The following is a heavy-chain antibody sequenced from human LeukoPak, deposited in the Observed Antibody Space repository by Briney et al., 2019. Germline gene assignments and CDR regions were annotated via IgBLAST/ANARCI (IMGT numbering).Heavy chain of an antibody. CDR3: AKSLKFYGGKDWFDP. V-gene: IGHV3-23*01. CDR1: GFTFSSYA. D-gene: IGHD4-23*01. J-gene: IGHJ5*02. CDR2: ISGSGGST. Sequence: GGSLRLSCAASGFTFSSYAMSWVRQAPGKGLEWVSAISGSGGSTYYADSVKGRFTISRDNSKNTLYLQMNSLRAEDTAVYYCAKSLKFYGGKDWFDPWGQGTLVTVSS.